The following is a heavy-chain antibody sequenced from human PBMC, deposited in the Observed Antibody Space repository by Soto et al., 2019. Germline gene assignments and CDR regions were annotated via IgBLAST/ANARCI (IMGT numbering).Heavy chain of an antibody. J-gene: IGHJ6*02. Sequence: PSETLSLICAVYGGSFSGYYWSWIRQPPGKGLEWIGEINHSGSTNYNPSLKSRVTISVDTSKNQFSLKLSSVTAADTAVYYCARFAKKMYYYDSSGSPDGMDVWGQGTTVTVSS. V-gene: IGHV4-34*01. CDR3: ARFAKKMYYYDSSGSPDGMDV. CDR1: GGSFSGYY. D-gene: IGHD3-22*01. CDR2: INHSGST.